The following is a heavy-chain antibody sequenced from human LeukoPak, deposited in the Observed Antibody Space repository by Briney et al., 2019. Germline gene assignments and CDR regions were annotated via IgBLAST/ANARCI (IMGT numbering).Heavy chain of an antibody. J-gene: IGHJ4*02. Sequence: SVKVSCKASGGTFSSYAISWVRQAPGQGLEWMGGIIPIFGTADYAQEFQGRVTITTDESTSTAYMELSSLRSEDTAVYYCARGTYYDILTGQYYYFDYWGQGTLVTVSS. CDR3: ARGTYYDILTGQYYYFDY. CDR1: GGTFSSYA. D-gene: IGHD3-9*01. V-gene: IGHV1-69*05. CDR2: IIPIFGTA.